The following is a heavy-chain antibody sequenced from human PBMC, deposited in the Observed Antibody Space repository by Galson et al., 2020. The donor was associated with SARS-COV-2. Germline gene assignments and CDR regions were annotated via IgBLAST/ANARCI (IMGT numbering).Heavy chain of an antibody. J-gene: IGHJ6*02. Sequence: SQTLSLTCAVYGGSFSGYYWSWIRQPPGKGLEWIGEINHSGSTNYNPSLKSRVTISVDTSKNQFSLKLSSVTAADTAVYYCARASIAAAGTEMNYYYYCMDVWGQGTTVTVSS. D-gene: IGHD6-13*01. V-gene: IGHV4-34*01. CDR1: GGSFSGYY. CDR3: ARASIAAAGTEMNYYYYCMDV. CDR2: INHSGST.